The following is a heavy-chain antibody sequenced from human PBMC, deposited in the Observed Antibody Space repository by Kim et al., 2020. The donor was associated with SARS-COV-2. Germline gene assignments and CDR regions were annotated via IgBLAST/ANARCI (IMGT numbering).Heavy chain of an antibody. D-gene: IGHD5-12*01. CDR3: ARDGGYDDHWYFDL. CDR2: ISSSSSYI. Sequence: GGSLRLSCAASGFTFSSYSMNWVRQAPGKGLEWVSSISSSSSYIYYADSVKGRFTISRDNAKNSLYLQMNSLRAEDTAVYYCARDGGYDDHWYFDLWGRGTLVTVSS. V-gene: IGHV3-21*01. CDR1: GFTFSSYS. J-gene: IGHJ2*01.